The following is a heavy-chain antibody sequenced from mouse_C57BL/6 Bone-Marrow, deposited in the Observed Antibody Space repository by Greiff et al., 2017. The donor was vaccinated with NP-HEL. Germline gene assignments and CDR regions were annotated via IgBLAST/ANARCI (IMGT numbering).Heavy chain of an antibody. V-gene: IGHV5-9*01. CDR2: ISGGGGNT. Sequence: EVQLVESGGGLVKPGGSLKLSCAASGFTFSSYTMSWVRQTPEKRLEWVATISGGGGNTYYPDSVKGRFTISRDNAKNTLYLQMSSLRSEDTALYYCARHVIYYGPWFAYWGQGTLVTVSA. CDR1: GFTFSSYT. D-gene: IGHD2-1*01. J-gene: IGHJ3*01. CDR3: ARHVIYYGPWFAY.